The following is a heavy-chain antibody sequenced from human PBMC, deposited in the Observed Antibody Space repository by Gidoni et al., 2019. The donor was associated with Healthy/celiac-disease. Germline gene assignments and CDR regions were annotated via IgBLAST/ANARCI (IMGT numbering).Heavy chain of an antibody. D-gene: IGHD4-17*01. V-gene: IGHV3-21*01. J-gene: IGHJ4*02. Sequence: EVQLVESGGGLVKPGGSLRLSCAASGFTFSSYSMTWVRQAPGKGLEWVSSISSSSSYIYYADSVKGRFTISRDNAKNSLYLQMNSLRAEDTAVYYCARDTEYGDYVGYFDYWGQGTLVTVSS. CDR3: ARDTEYGDYVGYFDY. CDR1: GFTFSSYS. CDR2: ISSSSSYI.